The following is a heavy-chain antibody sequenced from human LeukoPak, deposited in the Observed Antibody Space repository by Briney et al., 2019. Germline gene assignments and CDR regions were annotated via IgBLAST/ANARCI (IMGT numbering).Heavy chain of an antibody. CDR3: ATDPGYCSSTSCARDAFDI. CDR1: GYTLTELS. D-gene: IGHD2-2*03. CDR2: FDPEDGET. Sequence: GASVKVSCKVSGYTLTELSMHWVRQAPGKGLEWMGGFDPEDGETIYAQKFQGRVTMTEDTSTDTAYMELSSLRSEDTAVYYCATDPGYCSSTSCARDAFDIWGQGTMVTVSS. V-gene: IGHV1-24*01. J-gene: IGHJ3*02.